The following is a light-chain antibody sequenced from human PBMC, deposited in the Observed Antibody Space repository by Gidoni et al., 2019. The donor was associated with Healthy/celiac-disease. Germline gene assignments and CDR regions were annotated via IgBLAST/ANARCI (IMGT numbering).Light chain of an antibody. J-gene: IGKJ4*01. V-gene: IGKV3-11*01. CDR2: DAS. CDR3: QQRSNWPPG. Sequence: EIVLTHSPATLSFSPGERATLSCKASQSVSSYLAWYQQKPGQAPRLLIYDASNRATGIPARFSGSGSGTDFTLTISSLEPEDFAVYYCQQRSNWPPGFGGGTKVEIK. CDR1: QSVSSY.